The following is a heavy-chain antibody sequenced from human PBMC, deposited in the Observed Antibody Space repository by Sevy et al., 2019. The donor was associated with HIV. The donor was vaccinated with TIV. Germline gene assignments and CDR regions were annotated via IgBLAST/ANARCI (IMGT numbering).Heavy chain of an antibody. D-gene: IGHD1-26*01. CDR1: VITFSDYS. Sequence: GGSLRLSCAMSVITFSDYSMNWVRQAPGKGLEWVSSISSSSTFIYYAESVKGRFTISRDNAKNSLYLQMNSLRAEDTALYYCARDRGVGTSSYGMDVWGQGTTVTVSS. CDR2: ISSSSTFI. CDR3: ARDRGVGTSSYGMDV. J-gene: IGHJ6*02. V-gene: IGHV3-21*01.